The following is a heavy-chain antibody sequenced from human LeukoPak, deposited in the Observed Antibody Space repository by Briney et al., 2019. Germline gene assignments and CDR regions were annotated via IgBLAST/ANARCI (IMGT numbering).Heavy chain of an antibody. CDR2: IYISGST. CDR1: GDSISDYY. V-gene: IGHV4-4*07. D-gene: IGHD3-22*01. J-gene: IGHJ4*02. Sequence: SETLSLTCTVSGDSISDYYGSWIRQPAGKGLESIGRIYISGSTNYNPSLESRVTMSVGTSKNQFFLKLSSVTAADTAVYYCARAAYDSRGYYYLDYWGQGTLFTVSS. CDR3: ARAAYDSRGYYYLDY.